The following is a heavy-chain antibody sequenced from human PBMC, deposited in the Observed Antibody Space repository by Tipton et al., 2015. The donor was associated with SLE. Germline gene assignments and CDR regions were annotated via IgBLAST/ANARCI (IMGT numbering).Heavy chain of an antibody. CDR3: ARDMDALPSSSWSGIAH. J-gene: IGHJ5*02. V-gene: IGHV4-4*07. D-gene: IGHD6-13*01. CDR2: MYFSGVT. CDR1: GDAITNSY. Sequence: TLSLTCTVSGDAITNSYWSWIRQPVGKGLEWIGRMYFSGVTDYNPSLKSRLTMSIDTSGNQFSLKLNSVTAADTAVYYCARDMDALPSSSWSGIAHWGQGILVTVSS.